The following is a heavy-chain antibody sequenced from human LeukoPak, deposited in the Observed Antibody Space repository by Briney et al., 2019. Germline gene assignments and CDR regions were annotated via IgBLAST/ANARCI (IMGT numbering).Heavy chain of an antibody. CDR1: GFTFSDYY. CDR2: ISYDGSNK. D-gene: IGHD4-17*01. J-gene: IGHJ6*02. V-gene: IGHV3-30-3*01. Sequence: GGSLRLSCAASGFTFSDYYTSWIRQAPGKGLEWVAVISYDGSNKYYADSVKGRFTISRDNSKNTLYLQMNSLRAEDTAVYYCARDNGDASIYYYGMDVWGQGTTVTVSS. CDR3: ARDNGDASIYYYGMDV.